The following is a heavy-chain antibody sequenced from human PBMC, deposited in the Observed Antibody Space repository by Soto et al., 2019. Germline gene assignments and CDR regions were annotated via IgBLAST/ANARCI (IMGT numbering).Heavy chain of an antibody. CDR3: ARQSGSGYYYGGY. CDR1: GGSISSSSYY. Sequence: PSETLSLTCTVSGGSISSSSYYWGWIRQPPGKGLEWIGSIYYSGSTYYNPSLKSRVTISVDTSKNQFSLKLSSVTAADTAVYYCARQSGSGYYYGGYWGQGTLVTVSS. CDR2: IYYSGST. V-gene: IGHV4-39*01. J-gene: IGHJ4*02. D-gene: IGHD3-22*01.